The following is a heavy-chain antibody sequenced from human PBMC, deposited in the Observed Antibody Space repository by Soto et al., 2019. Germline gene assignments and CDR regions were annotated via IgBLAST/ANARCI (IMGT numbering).Heavy chain of an antibody. CDR3: ARLGALYDIVTGSSHYDMDV. CDR1: GYSFTNYW. V-gene: IGHV5-51*01. D-gene: IGHD3-9*01. J-gene: IGHJ6*02. Sequence: GESLKISCKGSGYSFTNYWIVLVLQMPGKGLESMGIIYPGDSDTKYSPSFQGQATISADKSIITAYRKWSSLRASYTAMYHSARLGALYDIVTGSSHYDMDVWGQGTTVTVSS. CDR2: IYPGDSDT.